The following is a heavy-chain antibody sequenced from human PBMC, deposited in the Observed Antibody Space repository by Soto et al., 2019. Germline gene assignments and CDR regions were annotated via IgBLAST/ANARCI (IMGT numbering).Heavy chain of an antibody. Sequence: PGGSLRLSCATSGFTFSTYGMTWVRQAPGKGLEWVSSISGIGATYYADSVKGRFTISRDNSKNTVYLQMTSLKAEEPAVYYCAKDRRSISGAEYWGQGTQVTLSS. V-gene: IGHV3-23*01. D-gene: IGHD3-10*01. CDR1: GFTFSTYG. CDR3: AKDRRSISGAEY. CDR2: ISGIGAT. J-gene: IGHJ4*02.